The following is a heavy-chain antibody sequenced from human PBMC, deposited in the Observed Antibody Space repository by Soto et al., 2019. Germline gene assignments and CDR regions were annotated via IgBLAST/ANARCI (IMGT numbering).Heavy chain of an antibody. J-gene: IGHJ4*02. V-gene: IGHV1-69*12. D-gene: IGHD5-12*01. CDR2: IIPLFGST. CDR1: GDIFSGYS. Sequence: QVQLVQSGAEVKKPGSSVKVSCTASGDIFSGYSISWVRQAPGQGLEWMGGIIPLFGSTNYAPKFQGRVTITADQSANTGYMELSSLKSGDTAVYYCARDLGTGYDSGDYWGQGTVVTVSS. CDR3: ARDLGTGYDSGDY.